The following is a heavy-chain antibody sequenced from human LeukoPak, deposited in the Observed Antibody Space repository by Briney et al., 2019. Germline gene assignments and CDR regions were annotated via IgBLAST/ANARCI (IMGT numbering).Heavy chain of an antibody. Sequence: ASETLSLTCTVSGGSISSYYWSWIRQPAGKGLEWIGRIYTSGSTNYSPSLKSRVTMSVDTSKNQFSLKLSSVTAADTAVYYCARERLNVLLWFGENDAFDIWGQGTMVTVSS. CDR3: ARERLNVLLWFGENDAFDI. J-gene: IGHJ3*02. D-gene: IGHD3-10*01. CDR2: IYTSGST. V-gene: IGHV4-4*07. CDR1: GGSISSYY.